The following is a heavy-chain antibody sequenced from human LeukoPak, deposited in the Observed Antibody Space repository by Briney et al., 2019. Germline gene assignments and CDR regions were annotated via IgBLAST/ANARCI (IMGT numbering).Heavy chain of an antibody. CDR3: AKDHGSLDSIVVVPAAIRAYNWFDP. CDR2: ISYDGSNK. V-gene: IGHV3-30-3*01. J-gene: IGHJ5*02. CDR1: GFTFSSYA. Sequence: GGSLRLSCAASGFTFSSYAMHWVRQAPGKGLEWVAVISYDGSNKYYADSVKGRFTISRDNSKNTLYLQMNSLRAEDTAVYYCAKDHGSLDSIVVVPAAIRAYNWFDPWGQGTLVTVSS. D-gene: IGHD2-2*02.